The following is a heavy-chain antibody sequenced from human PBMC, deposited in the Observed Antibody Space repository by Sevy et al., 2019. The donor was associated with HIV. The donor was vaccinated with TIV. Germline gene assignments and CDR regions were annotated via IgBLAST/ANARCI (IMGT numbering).Heavy chain of an antibody. J-gene: IGHJ4*02. V-gene: IGHV2-5*02. Sequence: SGPTLVKPTQTLTLTCTFSGFSLSTSGVGVGWIRQPPGKALEWLALVYWDDNKRYSPSLRSRLTITKDTSKNQVVLTMTNMDPVDTATYYCAHSLYGDYIGGYFDYWGQGTLVTVS. CDR2: VYWDDNK. CDR3: AHSLYGDYIGGYFDY. CDR1: GFSLSTSGVG. D-gene: IGHD4-17*01.